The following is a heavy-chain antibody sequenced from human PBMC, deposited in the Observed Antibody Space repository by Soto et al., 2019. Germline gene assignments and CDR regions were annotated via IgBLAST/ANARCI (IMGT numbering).Heavy chain of an antibody. CDR1: RGTFSRYA. Sequence: QVQLVQSGAEVKKPGSSVKVSCKASRGTFSRYAISWVRQAPGQGLEWMGGIIPLYGTTNYAQKFQGRVTSTADESTRIAYLELRSLRSEDTAIYYCATEGDAGIAAAGTAWFDRWGQGSLVTVSS. J-gene: IGHJ5*02. CDR2: IIPLYGTT. V-gene: IGHV1-69*12. CDR3: ATEGDAGIAAAGTAWFDR. D-gene: IGHD6-13*01.